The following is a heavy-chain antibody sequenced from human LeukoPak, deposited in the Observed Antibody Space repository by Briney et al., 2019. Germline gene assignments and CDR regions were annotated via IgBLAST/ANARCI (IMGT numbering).Heavy chain of an antibody. Sequence: SVKVSCKASGGTFSSYAISWVRQAPGQGLEWMGGIIPIFGTANYAQKFQGRVTITADKSTSTAYMELSSLRSEDTAVYYCAGDEGYCSSTSCPGHYWGQGTLVTVSS. D-gene: IGHD2-2*01. CDR2: IIPIFGTA. V-gene: IGHV1-69*06. CDR3: AGDEGYCSSTSCPGHY. J-gene: IGHJ4*02. CDR1: GGTFSSYA.